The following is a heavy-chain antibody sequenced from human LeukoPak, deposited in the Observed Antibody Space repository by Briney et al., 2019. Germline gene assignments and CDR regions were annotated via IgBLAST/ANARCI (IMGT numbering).Heavy chain of an antibody. D-gene: IGHD4-17*01. CDR2: IKQDGSEK. J-gene: IGHJ4*02. CDR3: ARRLTTVTTFDY. CDR1: GFTFSSYE. Sequence: GGSLRLSCAASGFTFSSYEMNWVRQAPGKGLEWVANIKQDGSEKYYVDSVKGRFTISRDNAKNSLYLQMNSLRAEDTAVYYCARRLTTVTTFDYWGQGTLVTVSS. V-gene: IGHV3-7*01.